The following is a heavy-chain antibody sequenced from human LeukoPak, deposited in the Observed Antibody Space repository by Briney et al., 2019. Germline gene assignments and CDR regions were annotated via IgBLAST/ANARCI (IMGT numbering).Heavy chain of an antibody. CDR3: ARGLGDSSGHYYSDY. CDR2: IIPIFGTG. D-gene: IGHD3-22*01. J-gene: IGHJ4*02. Sequence: SVKVSCKTSGGTFSTYAISWVRQAPGQGLEWMGGIIPIFGTGSYAQKFQGRVTITADESTSTAYMELSSLRSEDTAVYYCARGLGDSSGHYYSDYWGQGTLVTVSS. CDR1: GGTFSTYA. V-gene: IGHV1-69*13.